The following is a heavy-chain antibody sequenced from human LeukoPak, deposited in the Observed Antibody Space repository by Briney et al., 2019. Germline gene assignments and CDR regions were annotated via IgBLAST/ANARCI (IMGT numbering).Heavy chain of an antibody. Sequence: QPGGSLRLSCAASGITFSSYGMHWVRQAPDKGLEWVAFIRYDGSNKYYADSVKGRFTISRDNSKNTLYLQMNSLRAEDTAVYYCAKPRGGDYDVPYYFDYWGQGTLVTVSS. CDR3: AKPRGGDYDVPYYFDY. J-gene: IGHJ4*02. V-gene: IGHV3-30*02. D-gene: IGHD4-17*01. CDR2: IRYDGSNK. CDR1: GITFSSYG.